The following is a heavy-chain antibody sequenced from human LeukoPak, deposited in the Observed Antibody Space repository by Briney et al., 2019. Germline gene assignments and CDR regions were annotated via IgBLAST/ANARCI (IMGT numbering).Heavy chain of an antibody. V-gene: IGHV5-51*01. CDR3: ARHVGQQLPLDY. CDR1: GYIFSNYW. J-gene: IGHJ4*02. Sequence: GESLKISCQASGYIFSNYWIGWVRQMPGKGLEGMAIFYPGDSETKYSPSFQGQVTISVDKSISTNYLQWSSVKASDTAMYYCARHVGQQLPLDYWGQGTLVTVSS. CDR2: FYPGDSET. D-gene: IGHD6-13*01.